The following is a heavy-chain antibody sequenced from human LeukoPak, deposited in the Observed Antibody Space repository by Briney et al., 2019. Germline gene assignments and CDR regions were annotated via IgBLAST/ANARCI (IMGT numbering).Heavy chain of an antibody. CDR1: GFTFSGYW. CDR3: ARDFFRSGTHSNDY. V-gene: IGHV3-74*01. D-gene: IGHD3-10*01. Sequence: PGGSLRLSCVASGFTFSGYWMHWVRQAPGKGLVGVSRIYSDGITTTYADSVKGRFTISRDNAKNTLYLQMNSLRAEDTAVYYCARDFFRSGTHSNDYWGRGTLVTVSS. J-gene: IGHJ4*02. CDR2: IYSDGITT.